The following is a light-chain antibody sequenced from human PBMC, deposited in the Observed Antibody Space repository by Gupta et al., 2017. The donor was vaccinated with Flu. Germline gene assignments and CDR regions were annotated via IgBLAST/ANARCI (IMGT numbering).Light chain of an antibody. J-gene: IGLJ1*01. CDR1: SSDVGGYNY. CDR3: SSYTSSSADV. Sequence: QSALTQPASVSGSPGQSITISCTGTSSDVGGYNYVSWYQQHPGKAPKLMSYEVSNRPSGVSNRVSGSKSGNTASLTISGLQAEDEADDYCSSYTSSSADVFGTGTKVTVL. CDR2: EVS. V-gene: IGLV2-14*01.